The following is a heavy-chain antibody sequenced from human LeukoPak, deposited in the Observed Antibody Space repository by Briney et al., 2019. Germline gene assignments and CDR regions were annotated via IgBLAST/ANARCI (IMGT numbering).Heavy chain of an antibody. Sequence: SGTLSLTCTVSGGSISLYYWSWIRQPAGKGLEWIGRIYSSGSTTYNPSLKSRVTVSVDTSNNQFSLNLSSVTAADTAIYYCARDNFGAGDQGAFDIWGQGAMVTVSS. D-gene: IGHD3-16*01. CDR1: GGSISLYY. V-gene: IGHV4-4*07. CDR3: ARDNFGAGDQGAFDI. J-gene: IGHJ3*02. CDR2: IYSSGST.